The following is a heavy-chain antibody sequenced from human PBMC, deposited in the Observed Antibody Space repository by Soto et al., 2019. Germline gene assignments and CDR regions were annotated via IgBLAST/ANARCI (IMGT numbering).Heavy chain of an antibody. Sequence: SETLSLTCSVSGGSISTSSYFWGWIRQPPGKGLEWVGAVHYSGSANYRSSLQSRVTISVDTSQNQFSLRLRSVTAADTAVYYCARHRWGSGSYSGLLDFWGQGALVTVSS. J-gene: IGHJ4*02. CDR3: ARHRWGSGSYSGLLDF. V-gene: IGHV4-39*01. CDR2: VHYSGSA. CDR1: GGSISTSSYF. D-gene: IGHD3-10*01.